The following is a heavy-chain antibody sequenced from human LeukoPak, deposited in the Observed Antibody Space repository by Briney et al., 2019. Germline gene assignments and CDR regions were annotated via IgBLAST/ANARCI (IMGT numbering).Heavy chain of an antibody. D-gene: IGHD3-10*01. J-gene: IGHJ4*02. CDR2: INHSGST. CDR3: ARGRPRYYYGSGSYYRGPFDY. CDR1: GGSFSGYY. V-gene: IGHV4-34*01. Sequence: PSETLSLTCAVYGGSFSGYYWSWIRQPPGKGLEWIGEINHSGSTNYNPSLKSRVTISVDTSKNQFSLKLSSVTAADTAVYYCARGRPRYYYGSGSYYRGPFDYWGQGTLVTVSS.